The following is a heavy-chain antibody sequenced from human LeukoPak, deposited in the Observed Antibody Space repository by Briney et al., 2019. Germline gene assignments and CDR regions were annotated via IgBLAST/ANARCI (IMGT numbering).Heavy chain of an antibody. CDR2: IYYGGST. J-gene: IGHJ4*02. V-gene: IGHV4-30-4*01. Sequence: SETLSLTCTVSGGSISSGDYYWSWIRQPPGKGLEWIGYIYYGGSTYYNPSLKSRVTISVDTSKNQFSLKLSSVAAADTAVYYCARFERGYSGSEGIDYWGQGTLVTVSS. D-gene: IGHD5-12*01. CDR1: GGSISSGDYY. CDR3: ARFERGYSGSEGIDY.